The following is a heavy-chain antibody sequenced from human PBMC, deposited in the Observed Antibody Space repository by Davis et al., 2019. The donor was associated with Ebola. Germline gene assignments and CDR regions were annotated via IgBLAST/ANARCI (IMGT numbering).Heavy chain of an antibody. V-gene: IGHV3-7*03. CDR3: VRDWWGGV. CDR2: KHQDGSEK. Sequence: PARSLRPSCPPSGPTSSSHWMSWVSQAPEKGLEWVDRKHQDGSEKKYVDSLKGRLTISRDNAKNSLYMQIDGLRAEDTAVYYCVRDWWGGVWGQGTTVIVSS. CDR1: GPTSSSHW. D-gene: IGHD2-8*02. J-gene: IGHJ6*02.